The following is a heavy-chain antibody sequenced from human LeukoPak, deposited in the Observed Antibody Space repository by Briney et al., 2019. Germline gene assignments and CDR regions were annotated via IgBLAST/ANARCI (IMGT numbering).Heavy chain of an antibody. V-gene: IGHV3-30-3*01. CDR2: ISYDGSNK. D-gene: IGHD3-22*01. CDR3: ARAHTGHYYDSSGYFDY. CDR1: GFTFSSYA. J-gene: IGHJ4*02. Sequence: GGSLRLSCAASGFTFSSYAMHWVRQAPGKGLEWVAVISYDGSNKYYADSVKGRFTISRDNSKNTLYLQMNSLRAEDTAVYYCARAHTGHYYDSSGYFDYWGQGTLVTVSS.